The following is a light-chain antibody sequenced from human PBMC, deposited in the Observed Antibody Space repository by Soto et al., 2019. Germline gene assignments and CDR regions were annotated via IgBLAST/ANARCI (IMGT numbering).Light chain of an antibody. CDR1: SSDVGGYNY. V-gene: IGLV2-14*01. Sequence: QSALTTPASVSGSPGQSITISCTGTSSDVGGYNYGSWYQQHPGKAPKLMIYEVSNRPSGVSNCFSGSKSGNTDSLTISGLQAEDAADYYCSSNTSSTTPMDVIGPGTKLTVL. CDR2: EVS. J-gene: IGLJ1*01. CDR3: SSNTSSTTPMDV.